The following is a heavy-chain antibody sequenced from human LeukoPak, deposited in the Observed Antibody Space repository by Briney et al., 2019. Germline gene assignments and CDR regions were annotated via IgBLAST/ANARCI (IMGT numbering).Heavy chain of an antibody. CDR1: GFSFRSYV. J-gene: IGHJ4*02. D-gene: IGHD2-2*03. CDR3: ARDQETLSAMDY. V-gene: IGHV3-30*04. Sequence: GGSLRLSCVASGFSFRSYVMHWVRQAPGKGLEWVAVISSDGRDKFYTDSVRGRFTISSDNSRNTVYLRVSSVRAEDTAVYYCARDQETLSAMDYWGQGTLVTVTS. CDR2: ISSDGRDK.